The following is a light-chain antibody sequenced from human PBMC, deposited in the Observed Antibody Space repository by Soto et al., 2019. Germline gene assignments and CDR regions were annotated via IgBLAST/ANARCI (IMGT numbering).Light chain of an antibody. CDR1: QTVRSTY. J-gene: IGKJ4*01. V-gene: IGKV3-20*01. CDR3: QQYSGSVT. CDR2: GAT. Sequence: EIVLTQSPGTLSLSPGERATLSCRASQTVRSTYLAWYQQKHGQAPRLIIYGATKRQSGVPDRFSGGGSGTDFTLTSSSLEPEDFAVYYCQQYSGSVTFGGGTKVDIK.